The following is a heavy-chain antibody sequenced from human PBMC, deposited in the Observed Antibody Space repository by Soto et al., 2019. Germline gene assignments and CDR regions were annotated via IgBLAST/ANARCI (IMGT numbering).Heavy chain of an antibody. V-gene: IGHV1-69*08. J-gene: IGHJ4*02. Sequence: QVQLVQSGAEVKKPGSSVKVSCKASGGTFSSYTISWVRQAPGQGLEWMGRIIPILGIANYAQKFQGRVTIPADKSTGQAYMELSSLRAEEAAVHYCARDTARCGKPYSIYGYWGRGTLVSASS. CDR3: ARDTARCGKPYSIYGY. D-gene: IGHD4-4*01. CDR1: GGTFSSYT. CDR2: IIPILGIA.